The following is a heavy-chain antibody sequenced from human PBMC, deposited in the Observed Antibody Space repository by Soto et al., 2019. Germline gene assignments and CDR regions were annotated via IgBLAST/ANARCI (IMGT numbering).Heavy chain of an antibody. Sequence: SVKVSCKASGGSFSSYASSWVRQAPGQGLEWMGGIIPIFGTANYAQKFQGRVTITADESTSTAYMELSSLRSEDTAVYYCARGYSDTAMVTWFDPWGQGTLVTVSS. D-gene: IGHD5-18*01. CDR2: IIPIFGTA. CDR1: GGSFSSYA. CDR3: ARGYSDTAMVTWFDP. J-gene: IGHJ5*02. V-gene: IGHV1-69*13.